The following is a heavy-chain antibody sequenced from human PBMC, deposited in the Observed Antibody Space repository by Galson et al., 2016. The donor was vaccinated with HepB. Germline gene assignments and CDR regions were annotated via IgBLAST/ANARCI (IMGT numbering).Heavy chain of an antibody. Sequence: SLRLSCAASGFTFSTNWMSWVRQAPGKGLEWVANIKQDGSEKYYVDSVKGRFTISRDNAKNSLYLQMNSLRAEDTAVYYCARDSGYCSNIDCCCYAFDIWGQGTMVTVSS. J-gene: IGHJ3*02. CDR1: GFTFSTNW. CDR2: IKQDGSEK. D-gene: IGHD2-2*01. CDR3: ARDSGYCSNIDCCCYAFDI. V-gene: IGHV3-7*04.